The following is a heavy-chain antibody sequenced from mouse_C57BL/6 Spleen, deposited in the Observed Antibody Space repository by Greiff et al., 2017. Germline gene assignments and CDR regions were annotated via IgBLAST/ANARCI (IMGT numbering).Heavy chain of an antibody. CDR1: GYTFTSYW. D-gene: IGHD3-3*01. CDR3: ALGDTADYFDY. CDR2: IDPSDSET. Sequence: QVQLQQPGAELVRPGSSVKLSCKASGYTFTSYWMHWVKQRPIQGLEWIGNIDPSDSETHYNQKFKDKATLTVDKSSSTAYMQLSSLTSEDSAVYYCALGDTADYFDYWGQGTTLTVSS. J-gene: IGHJ2*01. V-gene: IGHV1-52*01.